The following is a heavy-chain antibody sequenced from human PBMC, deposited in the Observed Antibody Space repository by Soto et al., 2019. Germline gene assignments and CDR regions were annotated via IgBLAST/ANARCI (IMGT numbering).Heavy chain of an antibody. Sequence: EVPLLESGGGLVQPGGSLRLSCAASGFIFSTYAMNWVRQAPGKGLEWVSAISSSGDSTYYAESVRGRFTISRDNSINTLYLQMSRLRTEDTAVYYCAHPRGYGVFDAVDIWGQGTMVTVSS. CDR2: ISSSGDST. J-gene: IGHJ3*02. D-gene: IGHD4-17*01. CDR1: GFIFSTYA. CDR3: AHPRGYGVFDAVDI. V-gene: IGHV3-23*01.